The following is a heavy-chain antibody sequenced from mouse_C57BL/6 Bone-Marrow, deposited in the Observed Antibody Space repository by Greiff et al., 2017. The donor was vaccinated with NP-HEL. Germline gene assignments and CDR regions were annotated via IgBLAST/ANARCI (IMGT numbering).Heavy chain of an antibody. J-gene: IGHJ3*01. Sequence: EVMLVESGGGLVQPGGSLKLSCAASGFTFSDYGMAWVRQAPRKGPEWVAFISNLAYSIYYADTVTGRFTISRENAKNTLYLEMSSLRSEDTAMYYCARRDLVGTFAYWGQGTLVTVSA. CDR3: ARRDLVGTFAY. V-gene: IGHV5-15*01. CDR1: GFTFSDYG. D-gene: IGHD3-3*01. CDR2: ISNLAYSI.